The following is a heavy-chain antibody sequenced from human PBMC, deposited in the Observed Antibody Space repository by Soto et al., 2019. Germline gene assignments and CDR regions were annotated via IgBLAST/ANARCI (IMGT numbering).Heavy chain of an antibody. Sequence: ASVKVSCKASGYTFTSYGISWVRQAPGQGLEWMGWISAYNGNTNYAQKLQGRVTMTTDTSTSTAYMELRSLRSDDTAVYYCAREGRTYYDFWSGYLLDYWGQGTLVTVS. D-gene: IGHD3-3*01. CDR2: ISAYNGNT. V-gene: IGHV1-18*04. J-gene: IGHJ4*02. CDR3: AREGRTYYDFWSGYLLDY. CDR1: GYTFTSYG.